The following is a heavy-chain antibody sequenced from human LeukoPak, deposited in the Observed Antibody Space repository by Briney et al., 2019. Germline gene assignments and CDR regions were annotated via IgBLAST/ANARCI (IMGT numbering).Heavy chain of an antibody. Sequence: GGSLRLSCAASGFTVSSNYMSWVRQAPGKGLEWVSVIYSGGSTYYADSVKGRFTISRDNSKNTLYLQMNSPRAEDTAVYYCARGGQVAAGTVFVYWGQGTLVTVSS. D-gene: IGHD6-13*01. V-gene: IGHV3-53*01. CDR1: GFTVSSNY. CDR2: IYSGGST. CDR3: ARGGQVAAGTVFVY. J-gene: IGHJ4*02.